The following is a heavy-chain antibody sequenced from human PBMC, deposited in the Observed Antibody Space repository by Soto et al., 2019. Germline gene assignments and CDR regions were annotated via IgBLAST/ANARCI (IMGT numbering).Heavy chain of an antibody. Sequence: ASVKVSCKASGYTFTGNYMHWVRQAPGRGLEWMGWISPNSGGTNYAQRFQGRVTLTRDTSISTAYMELSRLRTDDTAVYYCARDSPDTSGYYYEGTYYYHYGMDVWGQGTTVTVSS. V-gene: IGHV1-2*02. CDR2: ISPNSGGT. D-gene: IGHD3-22*01. J-gene: IGHJ6*02. CDR3: ARDSPDTSGYYYEGTYYYHYGMDV. CDR1: GYTFTGNY.